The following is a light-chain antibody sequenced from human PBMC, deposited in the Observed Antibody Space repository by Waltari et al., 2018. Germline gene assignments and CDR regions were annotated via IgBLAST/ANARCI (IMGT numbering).Light chain of an antibody. CDR3: SSYTTGSTRYV. CDR1: SSDIGAYNF. Sequence: QSALTQPASVSGSPGQSITISCTGTSSDIGAYNFVSWYQKHPGKAPIVIIYAVNKRASGVSQRFSGSKAGNTASLTISGLLAEDEADYYCSSYTTGSTRYVFGSGTKVTVL. J-gene: IGLJ1*01. CDR2: AVN. V-gene: IGLV2-14*03.